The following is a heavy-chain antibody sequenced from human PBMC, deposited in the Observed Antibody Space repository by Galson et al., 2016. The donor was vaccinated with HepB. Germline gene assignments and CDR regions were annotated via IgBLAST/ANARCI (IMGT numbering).Heavy chain of an antibody. CDR2: IYYSGNT. J-gene: IGHJ4*02. V-gene: IGHV4-59*01. CDR1: GGSIRNYY. Sequence: LSLTCSVSGGSIRNYYWTWIRQSPGKGLEWIGNIYYSGNTNYNPSLKSRVTISLDTSKNQFSLKLSSVAAADTAVYYCARGSNLSNSGWFTVALDYWGQGTLVTVSS. D-gene: IGHD6-19*01. CDR3: ARGSNLSNSGWFTVALDY.